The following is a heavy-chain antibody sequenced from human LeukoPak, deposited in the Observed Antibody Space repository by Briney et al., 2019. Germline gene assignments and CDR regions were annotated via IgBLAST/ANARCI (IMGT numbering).Heavy chain of an antibody. J-gene: IGHJ6*03. D-gene: IGHD6-19*01. CDR3: ARGRVAVAGTDYHYMDV. CDR2: IFHSGST. V-gene: IGHV4-4*02. Sequence: SETLSLTCAVSGGSISSSNWWSWVRQPPGKGLEWIAEIFHSGSTNYNPSFKSRVTISVDKSKNQFSLKLTSVTAADTAVYYCARGRVAVAGTDYHYMDVWGKGTTVTVSS. CDR1: GGSISSSNW.